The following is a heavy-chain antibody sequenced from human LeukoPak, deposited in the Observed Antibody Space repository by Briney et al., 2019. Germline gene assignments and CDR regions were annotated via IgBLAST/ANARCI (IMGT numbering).Heavy chain of an antibody. V-gene: IGHV4-59*11. CDR3: ASLIVGATSFGILDY. CDR1: GGSISSHY. CDR2: IYYSGST. Sequence: PSETLSLTCTVSGGSISSHYWSWIRQPPGKGLEWIGYIYYSGSTNYNPSLKCRVTISVDTSKNQFSLKLSSVTAADTAVYYCASLIVGATSFGILDYWGQGTLVTVSS. D-gene: IGHD1-26*01. J-gene: IGHJ4*02.